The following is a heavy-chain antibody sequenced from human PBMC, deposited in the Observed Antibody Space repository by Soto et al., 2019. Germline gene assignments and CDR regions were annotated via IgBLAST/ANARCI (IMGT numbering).Heavy chain of an antibody. V-gene: IGHV3-23*01. CDR2: IGVSGNT. CDR3: AKRVVRSLYYFDS. D-gene: IGHD2-15*01. J-gene: IGHJ4*02. Sequence: EVQLLESGGGLVQPGESLRLSCAVSGFVFGDYAMSWVRQAPGKGLEWVSTIGVSGNTYNADSVKGRFTISRDTSKNTLSLQMNNLSVEDTAVYYCAKRVVRSLYYFDSWGQGTLVTVSS. CDR1: GFVFGDYA.